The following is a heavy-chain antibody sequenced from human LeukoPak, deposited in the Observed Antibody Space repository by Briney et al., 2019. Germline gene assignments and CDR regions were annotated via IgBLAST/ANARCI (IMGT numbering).Heavy chain of an antibody. D-gene: IGHD3-10*01. V-gene: IGHV1-2*02. CDR1: GYTFTGYY. CDR3: ARDVGGTYYYGSGSYTLLFY. J-gene: IGHJ4*02. Sequence: GASVKVSCKASGYTFTGYYMHWVRQAPGQGLEWMGWINPNSGGTNYAQKFQGRVTMTRDTSISTAYMELSRLRSDDTAVYYCARDVGGTYYYGSGSYTLLFYWGQGTLVTVSS. CDR2: INPNSGGT.